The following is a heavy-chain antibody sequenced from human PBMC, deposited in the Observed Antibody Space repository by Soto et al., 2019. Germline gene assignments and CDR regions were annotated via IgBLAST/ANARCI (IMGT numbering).Heavy chain of an antibody. J-gene: IGHJ4*02. Sequence: EVQLLESGGGLVQPGGSLRPSCAAPGFTFTSKPRAWAGQAPGKGREWVSVISGSGGSTYYADSVKGRFTISRDNSKNTLYLQMNSLRAEDTAVYYCAKTLYYYDSSGYQWGQGTLVTVSS. CDR1: GFTFTSKP. CDR3: AKTLYYYDSSGYQ. CDR2: ISGSGGST. D-gene: IGHD3-22*01. V-gene: IGHV3-23*01.